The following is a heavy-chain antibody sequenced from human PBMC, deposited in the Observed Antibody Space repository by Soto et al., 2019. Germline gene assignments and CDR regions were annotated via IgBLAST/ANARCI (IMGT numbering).Heavy chain of an antibody. V-gene: IGHV3-23*01. CDR3: AKDRNTGSWYGYFDV. CDR1: GFTFSSYA. CDR2: ISDFGATT. Sequence: EVQLLESGGGFVQPGGSLRLSCAASGFTFSSYAMSWVRQTPGKGLEWVSAISDFGATTYYADSVKGRFTISRDNSKNTFYLQMNSLRAEDTAAYYCAKDRNTGSWYGYFDVWGQGTLVTVSS. D-gene: IGHD6-13*01. J-gene: IGHJ4*02.